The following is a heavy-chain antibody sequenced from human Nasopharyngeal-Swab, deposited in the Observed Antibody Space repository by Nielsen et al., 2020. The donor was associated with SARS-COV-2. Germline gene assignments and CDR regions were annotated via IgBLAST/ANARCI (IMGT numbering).Heavy chain of an antibody. Sequence: ASVKVSCKESGYTFTSYYMHWVRQAPGQGLEWMGIINPSGGSTSYAQTFQGRVTMTRDTSTSTVYMELSSLRSEDTAVYYCARDMSWDGTSRSVYYGMDVWGQGTTVTVSS. CDR2: INPSGGST. CDR1: GYTFTSYY. D-gene: IGHD2-2*01. J-gene: IGHJ6*02. CDR3: ARDMSWDGTSRSVYYGMDV. V-gene: IGHV1-46*01.